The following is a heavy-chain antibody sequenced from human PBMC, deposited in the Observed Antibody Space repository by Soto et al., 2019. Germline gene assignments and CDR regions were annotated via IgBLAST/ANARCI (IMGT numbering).Heavy chain of an antibody. CDR3: ARDLTYYYDRSGYYSSLRVSGPDY. CDR2: ISYDGSNK. J-gene: IGHJ4*02. CDR1: GFTFSSYA. D-gene: IGHD3-22*01. V-gene: IGHV3-30-3*01. Sequence: QVQLVESGGGVVQPGRSLRLSCAASGFTFSSYAMHWVRQAPGKGLEWVAVISYDGSNKYYADSVKGRFTISRDNSKNTLYLQMNSLRAEDTAVYYCARDLTYYYDRSGYYSSLRVSGPDYWGQGTLVTVSS.